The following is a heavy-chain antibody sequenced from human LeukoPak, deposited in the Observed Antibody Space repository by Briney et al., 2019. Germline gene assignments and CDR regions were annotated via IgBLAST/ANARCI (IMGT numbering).Heavy chain of an antibody. CDR1: GFTFRSYS. Sequence: GGSLRLYCAASGFTFRSYSMNWVRQAQGKGQEWVSSISSSSSYIYSADSVKGRFAISRDNAKNSLYLQMNSLRAEDTAVYYCAKQYDYGDKRVSFDPWGQGTLVTVSS. J-gene: IGHJ5*02. D-gene: IGHD4-17*01. CDR3: AKQYDYGDKRVSFDP. V-gene: IGHV3-21*01. CDR2: ISSSSSYI.